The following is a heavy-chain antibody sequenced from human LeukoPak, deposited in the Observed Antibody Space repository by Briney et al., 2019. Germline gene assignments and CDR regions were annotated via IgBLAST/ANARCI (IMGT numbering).Heavy chain of an antibody. D-gene: IGHD5-24*01. Sequence: PGGSLRLSRAVSGLTFRSFWMSWVRQAPGKGLEWVANINQDGSEKYFVDSVRGRFTISRDNSKNSLHLQMNTLRAEDTAVYYCARERDGRFFDYWGQGTLVTVSS. V-gene: IGHV3-7*01. CDR1: GLTFRSFW. J-gene: IGHJ4*02. CDR2: INQDGSEK. CDR3: ARERDGRFFDY.